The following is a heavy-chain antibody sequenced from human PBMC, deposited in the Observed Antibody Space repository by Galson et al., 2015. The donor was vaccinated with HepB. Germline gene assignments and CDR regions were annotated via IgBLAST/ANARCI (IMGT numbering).Heavy chain of an antibody. J-gene: IGHJ4*02. Sequence: SLRLSCAASGFTFSSYAMHWVRQAPGKGLEWVAVISYDGSNKYYADSVKGRFTISRDNSKNTLYLQMNSLRAEDTAVYYCARDSLFDYWGQGTLVTVSS. CDR3: ARDSLFDY. CDR2: ISYDGSNK. V-gene: IGHV3-30-3*01. CDR1: GFTFSSYA.